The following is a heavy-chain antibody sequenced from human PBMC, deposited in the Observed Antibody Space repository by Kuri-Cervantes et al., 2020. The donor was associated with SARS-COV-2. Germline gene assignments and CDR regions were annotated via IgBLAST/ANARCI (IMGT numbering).Heavy chain of an antibody. J-gene: IGHJ4*02. Sequence: GGSLRLSCAASGFTFSSYSMNWVRQAPGKGLEWVSSLSSSSSYIYYADSVKGRFTISRGDTKNSLYLQMNSLRAEDTAVYYCARGGTDFWRGYSEDLGYWGQGTLVTVSS. CDR2: LSSSSSYI. D-gene: IGHD3-3*01. V-gene: IGHV3-21*01. CDR3: ARGGTDFWRGYSEDLGY. CDR1: GFTFSSYS.